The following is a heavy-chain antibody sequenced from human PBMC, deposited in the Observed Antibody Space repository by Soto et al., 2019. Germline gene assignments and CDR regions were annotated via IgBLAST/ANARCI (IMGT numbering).Heavy chain of an antibody. CDR3: ARDLNIMWFFS. J-gene: IGHJ5*01. CDR1: GLSITSNNY. V-gene: IGHV4-38-2*02. CDR2: RSHSGST. Sequence: SETLSLTCGVSGLSITSNNYWAWIRQSPGKGLEWIGSRSHSGSTYYNPSLNGRVSISVDTSKNQFSLRLTSLTAADTAIYYCARDLNIMWFFSWGQGTLVTVSS.